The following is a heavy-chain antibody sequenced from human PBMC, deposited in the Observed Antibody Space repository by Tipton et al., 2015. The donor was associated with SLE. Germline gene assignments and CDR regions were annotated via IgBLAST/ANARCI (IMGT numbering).Heavy chain of an antibody. D-gene: IGHD6-13*01. CDR3: AGSWQGWFDP. CDR1: GFTFSDYY. Sequence: SLRLSCAASGFTFSDYYMSWIRQAPGKGLEWVSYISISGSSIHYADSVKGRFTISRDNAKNSLSLQMSSLRAEDTAVYYCAGSWQGWFDPWGQGTLVTVSS. V-gene: IGHV3-11*01. J-gene: IGHJ5*02. CDR2: ISISGSSI.